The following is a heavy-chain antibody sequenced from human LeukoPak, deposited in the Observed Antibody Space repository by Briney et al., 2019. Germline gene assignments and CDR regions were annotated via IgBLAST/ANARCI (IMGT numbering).Heavy chain of an antibody. J-gene: IGHJ5*02. V-gene: IGHV1-18*01. CDR3: ARAMTTVTDNWFDP. CDR1: GYTLTSYG. Sequence: ASVKVSCKASGYTLTSYGISWVRQAPGQGLEWMGWISAYNGNTNYAQKLQGRVTMTTDTSTSTAYMELRSLRSDDTAVYYCARAMTTVTDNWFDPWGQGTLVTVSS. D-gene: IGHD4-11*01. CDR2: ISAYNGNT.